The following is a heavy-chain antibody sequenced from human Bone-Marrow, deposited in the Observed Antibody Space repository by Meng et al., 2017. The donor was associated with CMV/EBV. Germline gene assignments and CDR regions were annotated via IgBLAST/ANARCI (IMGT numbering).Heavy chain of an antibody. CDR3: ARGQRFLEWSFDY. D-gene: IGHD3-3*01. CDR1: GGTFSSYA. CDR2: ISAYNGNT. V-gene: IGHV1-18*01. Sequence: ASVKVSCKASGGTFSSYAISWVRQAPGQGLEWMGWISAYNGNTNYAQKLQGRVTMTTDTSTSTAYMELRSLRPDDTAVYYCARGQRFLEWSFDYWGQGTLVTVSS. J-gene: IGHJ4*02.